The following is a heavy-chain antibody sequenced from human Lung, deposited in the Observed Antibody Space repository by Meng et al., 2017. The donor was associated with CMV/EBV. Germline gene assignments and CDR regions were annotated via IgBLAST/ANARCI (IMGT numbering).Heavy chain of an antibody. D-gene: IGHD4/OR15-4a*01. CDR2: NSAYNGNT. V-gene: IGHV1-18*01. CDR3: ARADYLLVHYYYYGMDV. J-gene: IGHJ6*02. CDR1: GYTFTSYG. Sequence: ASVKVSXKASGYTFTSYGISWVRQAPGQGLEWMGWNSAYNGNTNYAQKFQGRVTMTTDASTSTAYMELRSLRSDDTAMYFCARADYLLVHYYYYGMDVWGQGTTVTVSS.